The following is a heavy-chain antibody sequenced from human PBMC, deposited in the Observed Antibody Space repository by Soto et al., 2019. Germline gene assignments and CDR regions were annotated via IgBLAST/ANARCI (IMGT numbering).Heavy chain of an antibody. CDR1: GYTFTGYH. CDR3: ARIGDDY. Sequence: ASVKVSCNASGYTFTGYHLHWVRQAPGQGLEWMGWIHPNSGGTNYAQKFQGRVTMTRDTSINTAYMELSGLRADDTAFYYCARIGDDYWGQGTQVTVSS. CDR2: IHPNSGGT. J-gene: IGHJ4*02. D-gene: IGHD3-10*01. V-gene: IGHV1-2*02.